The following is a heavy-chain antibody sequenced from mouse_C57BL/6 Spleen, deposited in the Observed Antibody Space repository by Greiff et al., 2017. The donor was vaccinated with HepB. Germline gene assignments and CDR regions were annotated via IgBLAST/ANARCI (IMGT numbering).Heavy chain of an antibody. J-gene: IGHJ3*01. Sequence: EVQLQQSGPELVKPGASVKIPCKASGYTFTDYNMDWVKQSHGKSLEWIGDINPNNGGTIYNQKFKGKATLTVDKSSSTAYMELRSLTSEDTAVYYCARSPGDYDGAWFAYWGQGTLVTVSA. CDR1: GYTFTDYN. CDR2: INPNNGGT. CDR3: ARSPGDYDGAWFAY. V-gene: IGHV1-18*01. D-gene: IGHD2-4*01.